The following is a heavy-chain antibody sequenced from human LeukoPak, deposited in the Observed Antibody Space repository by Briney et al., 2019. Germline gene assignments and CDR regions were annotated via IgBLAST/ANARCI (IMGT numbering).Heavy chain of an antibody. CDR1: GGSISSGGYY. J-gene: IGHJ4*02. CDR3: ARGEEGGAVAGRGGVDY. D-gene: IGHD6-19*01. CDR2: IYYSGST. V-gene: IGHV4-31*03. Sequence: PSETLSLTCTVSGGSISSGGYYWSWIRQHPGKGLEWIGYIYYSGSTYYNPSLKSRVTTSVDTSKNQFSLKLSSVTAADTAVYYCARGEEGGAVAGRGGVDYWGQGTLVTVSS.